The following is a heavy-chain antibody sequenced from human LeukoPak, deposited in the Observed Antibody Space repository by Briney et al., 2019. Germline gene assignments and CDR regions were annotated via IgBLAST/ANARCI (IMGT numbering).Heavy chain of an antibody. D-gene: IGHD6-19*01. CDR1: GFTFNEYA. CDR2: INWKSDNI. V-gene: IGHV3-9*01. Sequence: GRSLRLSCAASGFTFNEYAMHWVRQAPGKGLEWISSINWKSDNIAYADSVKGRFTVSRDNARNSLHLQMNSLRIEDTALYLCVKDSAGESSDWLDSWGQGTLVTIAS. CDR3: VKDSAGESSDWLDS. J-gene: IGHJ5*01.